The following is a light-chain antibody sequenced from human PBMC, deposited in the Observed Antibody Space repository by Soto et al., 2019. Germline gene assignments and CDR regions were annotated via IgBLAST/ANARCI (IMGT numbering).Light chain of an antibody. CDR2: SHN. J-gene: IGLJ2*01. V-gene: IGLV1-44*01. Sequence: QAVVTQPPSVSGTPGQRVTIPCSGSSSNIATNPVNWYQQLPGAAPKLLIYSHNQRPSGVPDRFSGSKSGTSASLAISGLQSQDEADYYCAAWDDSVQGPVFGGGTKVTVL. CDR3: AAWDDSVQGPV. CDR1: SSNIATNP.